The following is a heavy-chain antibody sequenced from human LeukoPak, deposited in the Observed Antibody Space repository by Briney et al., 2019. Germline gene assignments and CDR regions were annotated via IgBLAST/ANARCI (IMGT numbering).Heavy chain of an antibody. CDR1: GYTFTSYD. CDR3: ARSYYDSSGYYYVPYYYYYGMDV. CDR2: MNPNSGNT. D-gene: IGHD3-22*01. J-gene: IGHJ6*02. Sequence: ASVKVSCKASGYTFTSYDINWVRQATGQGLEWMGWMNPNSGNTGYAQKFQGRVTMTRNTSISTAYMELSSLRSEDTAVYYCARSYYDSSGYYYVPYYYYYGMDVWGRGTTVTVSS. V-gene: IGHV1-8*01.